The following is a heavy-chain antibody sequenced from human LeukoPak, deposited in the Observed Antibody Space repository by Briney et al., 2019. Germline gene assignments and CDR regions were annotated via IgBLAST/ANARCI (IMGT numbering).Heavy chain of an antibody. CDR2: INPNSGGT. Sequence: ASVKVSCKASGCTFTGYYMHWVRQAPGQGLEWMGWINPNSGGTNYAQKFQGRVTMTRDTSISTAYMELSRLRSDDTAVYYCARDQEWELLAAFDIWGQGTMVTVSS. J-gene: IGHJ3*02. CDR1: GCTFTGYY. D-gene: IGHD1-26*01. V-gene: IGHV1-2*02. CDR3: ARDQEWELLAAFDI.